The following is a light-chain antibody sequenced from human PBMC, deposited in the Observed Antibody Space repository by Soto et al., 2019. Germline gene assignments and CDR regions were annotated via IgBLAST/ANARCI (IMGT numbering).Light chain of an antibody. CDR1: RSLSSSY. Sequence: EIVLTQFPGTLSLSPGERATLSCRASRSLSSSYVVWYQQKPGQAPRLLIYAASRRATGIPDRFSSSGSATEYTLTISRLEPEDFAVYYCQQQGTFGQGTKLEIK. CDR3: QQQGT. CDR2: AAS. V-gene: IGKV3-20*01. J-gene: IGKJ2*01.